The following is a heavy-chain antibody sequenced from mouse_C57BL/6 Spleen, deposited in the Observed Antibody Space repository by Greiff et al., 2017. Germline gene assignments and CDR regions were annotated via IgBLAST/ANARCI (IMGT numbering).Heavy chain of an antibody. CDR1: GYTFTDYY. V-gene: IGHV1-19*01. CDR2: INPYNGGT. CDR3: ARQGYYYGRDCDV. D-gene: IGHD1-1*01. Sequence: EVQLQQSGPVLVKPGASVKMSCKASGYTFTDYYMNWVKQSHGKSLEWIGVINPYNGGTSYNQKFKGKATLTVDKSSSTAYMQLSSLTSEDSAVYYCARQGYYYGRDCDVWGTGTTVTVSS. J-gene: IGHJ1*03.